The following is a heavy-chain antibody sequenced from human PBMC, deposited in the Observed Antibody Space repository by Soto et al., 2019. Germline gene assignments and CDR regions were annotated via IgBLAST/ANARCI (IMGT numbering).Heavy chain of an antibody. CDR1: GGTFSSYA. CDR2: IIPIFGTA. D-gene: IGHD3-22*01. V-gene: IGHV1-69*13. J-gene: IGHJ5*02. Sequence: SVKVSCKASGGTFSSYAISWVRQAPGQGLEWMGGIIPIFGTANYAQKFQGRVTITADESTSTAYMELSSLRSEDTAVYYCATAFQDYYDSSGYYYEFWFDPWGQGTLVTVSS. CDR3: ATAFQDYYDSSGYYYEFWFDP.